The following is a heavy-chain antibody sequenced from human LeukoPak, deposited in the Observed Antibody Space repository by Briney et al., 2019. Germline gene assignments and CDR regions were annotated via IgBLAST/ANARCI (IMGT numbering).Heavy chain of an antibody. Sequence: SETLSLTCTVSGGSISSYYWSWIRQPPGKGLEWIGYIYYSGSTNYNPSLKSRVTISVDTSKNQFSLKLSSVTAADTAVYYRAREKYDSPFFDYWGQGTLVTVSS. CDR3: AREKYDSPFFDY. CDR1: GGSISSYY. V-gene: IGHV4-59*01. D-gene: IGHD3-22*01. J-gene: IGHJ4*02. CDR2: IYYSGST.